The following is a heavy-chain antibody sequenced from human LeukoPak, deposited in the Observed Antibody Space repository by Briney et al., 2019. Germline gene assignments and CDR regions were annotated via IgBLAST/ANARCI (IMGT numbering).Heavy chain of an antibody. D-gene: IGHD5-18*01. CDR1: GYTFSNYD. CDR2: INPKSGGT. CDR3: ARDTAENAFHV. V-gene: IGHV1-2*02. J-gene: IGHJ3*01. Sequence: ASVKVSCKASGYTFSNYDMHWVRQAPGQGLEWVGWINPKSGGTMYAQKFQGRVTVTRDTSISTAYMELRWLTSDDTAFYFCARDTAENAFHVWGQGTMVTVSS.